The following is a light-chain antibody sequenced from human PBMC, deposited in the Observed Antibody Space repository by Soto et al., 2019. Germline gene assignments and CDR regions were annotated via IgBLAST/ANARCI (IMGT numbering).Light chain of an antibody. CDR3: ISYTGSRSCL. CDR1: SGPIGSYNY. CDR2: PVS. Sequence: QSVLTQPASVSGSPGGSLTITCSGSSGPIGSYNYAAWYQQIPGKSPTLMICPVSSRPSGVSDRFSGSISGITASLTISGLQTEDEADYYCISYTGSRSCLFGAGTKVTVL. V-gene: IGLV2-14*01. J-gene: IGLJ1*01.